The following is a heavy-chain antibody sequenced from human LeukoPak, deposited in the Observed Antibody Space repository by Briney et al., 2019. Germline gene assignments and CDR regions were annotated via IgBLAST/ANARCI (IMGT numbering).Heavy chain of an antibody. CDR3: ARRGAYSGNDLAWYFDL. V-gene: IGHV4-59*08. Sequence: PSETLSLTCTVSGGFISSYYWSWIRPPPGKELEWIGYIYYSGSTSYNPSLKSRVTMSADTSKNQFSLRQSSVTAADTAVYYCARRGAYSGNDLAWYFDLWGRGTLVTVSS. D-gene: IGHD5-12*01. J-gene: IGHJ2*01. CDR1: GGFISSYY. CDR2: IYYSGST.